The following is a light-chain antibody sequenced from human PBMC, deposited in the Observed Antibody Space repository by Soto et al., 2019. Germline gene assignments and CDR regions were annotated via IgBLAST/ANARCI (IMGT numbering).Light chain of an antibody. CDR1: HDISTF. CDR3: QQTYNMPRT. Sequence: DIQLTQSPSLLSASIGDRVTITCRASHDISTFLAWYQQKPGKAPKLLIYEASTLQSGVPSRFSGSGSGTEFILTITSLQPEDSATYYCQQTYNMPRTFGPGTKVD. J-gene: IGKJ3*01. CDR2: EAS. V-gene: IGKV1-9*01.